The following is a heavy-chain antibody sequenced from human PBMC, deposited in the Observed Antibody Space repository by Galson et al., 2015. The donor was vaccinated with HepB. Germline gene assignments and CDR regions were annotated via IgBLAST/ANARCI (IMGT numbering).Heavy chain of an antibody. CDR3: ARHVGVPGTRGFDY. Sequence: ETLSLTCTVSGGSIRSYYWSWIRQPPGKGLEWIGYIYYSGSTNYNPSLKSRVTISVDTSKNQFSLKLSSVTAAGTAVYYCARHVGVPGTRGFDYWGQGTLVTVSS. CDR2: IYYSGST. J-gene: IGHJ4*02. V-gene: IGHV4-59*01. CDR1: GGSIRSYY. D-gene: IGHD2-2*01.